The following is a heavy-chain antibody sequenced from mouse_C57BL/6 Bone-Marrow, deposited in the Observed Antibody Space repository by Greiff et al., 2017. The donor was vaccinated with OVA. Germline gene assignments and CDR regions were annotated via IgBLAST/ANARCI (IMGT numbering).Heavy chain of an antibody. CDR1: GFTFSDYY. D-gene: IGHD3-2*02. J-gene: IGHJ3*01. CDR3: ARHSSG. V-gene: IGHV5-12*01. Sequence: EVKLMESGGGLVQPGGSLKLSCAASGFTFSDYYMYWVRQTPEKRLEWVAYISNGGGSTYYPDTVKGRFTISRDNAKNTLYLQMSRLKSEDTAMYYCARHSSGWGQGTLVTVSA. CDR2: ISNGGGST.